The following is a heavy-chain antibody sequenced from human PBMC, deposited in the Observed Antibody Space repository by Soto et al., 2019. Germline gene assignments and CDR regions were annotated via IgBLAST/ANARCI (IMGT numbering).Heavy chain of an antibody. CDR1: GGSISSYY. CDR2: IYYSGST. CDR3: ARGGSSGYSNPTFDAFDI. D-gene: IGHD3-22*01. Sequence: SETLSLTCTVSGGSISSYYWSWIRQPPGKGLEWIGYIYYSGSTNYNPSLKSRVTISVDTSKNQFSLKLSSVTAADTALYYCARGGSSGYSNPTFDAFDIWGQGTMVTVS. V-gene: IGHV4-59*01. J-gene: IGHJ3*02.